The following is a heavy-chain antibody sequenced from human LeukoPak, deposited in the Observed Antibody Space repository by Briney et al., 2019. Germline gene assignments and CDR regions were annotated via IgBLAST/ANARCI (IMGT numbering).Heavy chain of an antibody. CDR1: GGSISSYY. D-gene: IGHD2-2*01. V-gene: IGHV4-59*01. CDR3: ARVALGYCSSTSCSDWYFDL. J-gene: IGHJ2*01. CDR2: IYYSGST. Sequence: SETLSLTCTVSGGSISSYYWSWIRQPPGKGLEWIGYIYYSGSTNYNPSLKSRVTISVDTSKNQFSLKLSSVTAADTAVYCCARVALGYCSSTSCSDWYFDLWGRGTLVTVSS.